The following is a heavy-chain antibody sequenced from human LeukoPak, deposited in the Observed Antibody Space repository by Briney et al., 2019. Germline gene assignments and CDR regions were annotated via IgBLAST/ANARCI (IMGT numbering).Heavy chain of an antibody. D-gene: IGHD3-22*01. CDR2: ISGSGGST. V-gene: IGHV3-23*01. CDR3: AWYYYDSSGYTLFDY. Sequence: GGSLRLSCVASGFTFNNYAMSWVRQAPGKGLEWVSAISGSGGSTYYTDSVKGRFTISRDYSKNTLFLQMNSLRVEDTAVYYRAWYYYDSSGYTLFDYWGQGTLVTVSS. J-gene: IGHJ4*02. CDR1: GFTFNNYA.